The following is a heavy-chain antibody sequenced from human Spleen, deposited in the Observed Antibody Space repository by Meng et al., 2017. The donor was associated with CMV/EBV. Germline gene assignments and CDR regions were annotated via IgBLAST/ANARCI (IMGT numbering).Heavy chain of an antibody. J-gene: IGHJ4*02. CDR2: ISGSGTTT. D-gene: IGHD6-6*01. CDR3: AKLGYSSSSEDY. CDR1: GFTFSSYA. V-gene: IGHV3-23*01. Sequence: GESLKISCAASGFTFSSYALSWVRQAPGKGLEWVSGISGSGTTTYYADSVKGRFTISRDNSKNTLYLQMNSLRAEDTAVYYCAKLGYSSSSEDYWGQGTLVTVSS.